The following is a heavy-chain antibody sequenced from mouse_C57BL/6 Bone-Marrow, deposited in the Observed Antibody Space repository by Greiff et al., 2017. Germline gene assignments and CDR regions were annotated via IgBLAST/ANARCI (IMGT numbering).Heavy chain of an antibody. CDR1: GYTFTDYE. CDR2: IDPETGGT. Sequence: QVQLQQSGAELVRPGASVTLSCKASGYTFTDYEMHWVKQTPVHGLEWIGAIDPETGGTAYNQKFKGKAILTADKSSSTAYMELRGLTSEDSAVYYCTRTLAYYSNYLAWFAYWGQGTLVTVSA. J-gene: IGHJ3*01. D-gene: IGHD2-5*01. V-gene: IGHV1-15*01. CDR3: TRTLAYYSNYLAWFAY.